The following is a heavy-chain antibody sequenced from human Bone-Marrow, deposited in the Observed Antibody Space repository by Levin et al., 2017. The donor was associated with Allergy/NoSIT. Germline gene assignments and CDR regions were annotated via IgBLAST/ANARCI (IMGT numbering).Heavy chain of an antibody. CDR2: ISGSGGST. J-gene: IGHJ4*02. Sequence: LSLTCAASGFTFSSYAMSWVRQAPGKGLEWVSAISGSGGSTYYADSVKGRFTISRDNSKNTLYLQMNSLRAEDTAVYYCAKLGASYDSSGYYYGDYWGQGTLVTVSS. V-gene: IGHV3-23*01. CDR3: AKLGASYDSSGYYYGDY. D-gene: IGHD3-22*01. CDR1: GFTFSSYA.